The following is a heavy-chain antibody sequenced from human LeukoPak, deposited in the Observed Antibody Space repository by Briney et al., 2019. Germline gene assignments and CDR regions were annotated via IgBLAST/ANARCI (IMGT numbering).Heavy chain of an antibody. J-gene: IGHJ4*02. V-gene: IGHV4-38-2*01. CDR1: GYSISSGYY. D-gene: IGHD3-22*01. CDR3: ARQGGAYYYDSSGYCDY. Sequence: SETLSLTCAVSGYSISSGYYWGWIRQPPGKGLEWIGSIYHSGSTYYNPSLKSRVTISVDTSKNQFSLKLSSVTAAATAVYYCARQGGAYYYDSSGYCDYWGQGTLVTVSS. CDR2: IYHSGST.